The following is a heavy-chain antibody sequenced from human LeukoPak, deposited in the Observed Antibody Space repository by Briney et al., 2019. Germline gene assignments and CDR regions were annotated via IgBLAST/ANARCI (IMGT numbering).Heavy chain of an antibody. V-gene: IGHV3-30*04. Sequence: PGGSLRLSCAASGFTFSSYAMHWVRQAPGKGLEWVAVISYDGSNKYYADSVKGRFTISRDNSKNTLYLQMNSLRAEDTAVYYCARSLYYYDSSGYYPSYYGMDVWGQGTTVTVSS. CDR3: ARSLYYYDSSGYYPSYYGMDV. D-gene: IGHD3-22*01. J-gene: IGHJ6*02. CDR1: GFTFSSYA. CDR2: ISYDGSNK.